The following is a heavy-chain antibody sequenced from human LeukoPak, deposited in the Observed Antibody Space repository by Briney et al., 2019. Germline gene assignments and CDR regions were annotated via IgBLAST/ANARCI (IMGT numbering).Heavy chain of an antibody. CDR3: ARSGSYYYYMDV. CDR2: IYHSGST. CDR1: GYSISSTYY. V-gene: IGHV4-38-2*01. D-gene: IGHD1-26*01. J-gene: IGHJ6*03. Sequence: SETLSLTCAVSGYSISSTYYWGWIRLPPGKGLEWIGSIYHSGSTYYNPSLKSRVIISVDTSKNQFSLKLSSVTAADTAVYYCARSGSYYYYMDVWGKGTTVTVSS.